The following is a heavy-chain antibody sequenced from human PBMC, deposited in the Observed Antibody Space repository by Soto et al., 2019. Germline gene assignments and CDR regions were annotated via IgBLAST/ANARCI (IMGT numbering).Heavy chain of an antibody. CDR3: AAQSLWFGEFHYYGMDV. J-gene: IGHJ6*02. CDR1: GFTFTSSA. D-gene: IGHD3-10*01. CDR2: IVVGSGNT. Sequence: QMQLVQSGPEVKKPGTSVKVSCKASGFTFTSSAMQWVRQARGQRLEWIGWIVVGSGNTNYAQKFQERVTITRDMSTSTAYMAMSRLRSEDTAVYYCAAQSLWFGEFHYYGMDVWGQGTTVTVSS. V-gene: IGHV1-58*02.